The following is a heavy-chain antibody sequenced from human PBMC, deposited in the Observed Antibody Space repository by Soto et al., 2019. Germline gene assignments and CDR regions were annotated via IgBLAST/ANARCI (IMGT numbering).Heavy chain of an antibody. D-gene: IGHD3-10*01. CDR3: AKGRGGSGSLTPRVDF. CDR1: GFTFNNYA. V-gene: IGHV3-23*01. J-gene: IGHJ4*02. Sequence: EVQLLESGGGLVQPGGSLRLSCAASGFTFNNYAMTWVRQAPGKGLEWVSAISGGGDTTSYADSVKGRFTVTRAGSQNPLYLQMSSLGAEDSSLSYCAKGRGGSGSLTPRVDFWGQGTLVTVSS. CDR2: ISGGGDTT.